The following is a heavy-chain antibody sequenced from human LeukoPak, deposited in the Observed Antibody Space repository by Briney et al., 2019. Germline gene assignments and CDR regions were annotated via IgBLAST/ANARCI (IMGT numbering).Heavy chain of an antibody. CDR3: ARKDLRNRFDP. CDR2: IYYSGST. Sequence: PSDTLSLTCAVSGYSISSSNWWGWIRQPPGKGLEWIGYIYYSGSTNYNPSLKSRVTMSVDTSKNQFSLKLSSVTALDTAVYYCARKDLRNRFDPWGQGTLVTVSS. CDR1: GYSISSSNW. V-gene: IGHV4-28*06. J-gene: IGHJ5*02.